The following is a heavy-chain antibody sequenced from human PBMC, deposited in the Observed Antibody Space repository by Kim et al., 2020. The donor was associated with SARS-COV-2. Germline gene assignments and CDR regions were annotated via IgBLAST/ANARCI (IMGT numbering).Heavy chain of an antibody. CDR2: IKQDGSEK. CDR1: GFTFSNYW. CDR3: GREFRSKNDY. D-gene: IGHD2-2*01. J-gene: IGHJ4*02. Sequence: GGSLRLSCAASGFTFSNYWMTWVRQAPGKGLEWVANIKQDGSEKYYVDSVKGRFTISRDNAKNSLYLWMNSLRAEDTAVYYCGREFRSKNDYWGQGTLVTVSS. V-gene: IGHV3-7*01.